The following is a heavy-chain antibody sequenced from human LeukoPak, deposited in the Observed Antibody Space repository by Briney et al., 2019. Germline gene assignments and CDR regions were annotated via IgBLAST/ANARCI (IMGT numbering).Heavy chain of an antibody. D-gene: IGHD4-11*01. Sequence: PGRSLRLSCAASGFTFSSYGMHWVRQAPGKGLEWVAVISYDGSNKYYADSVKGRFTISRDNSKNTLYLQMNSLRAEDTAVYYCARGSRTTYGMDVWGKGTTVTVSS. CDR3: ARGSRTTYGMDV. CDR2: ISYDGSNK. V-gene: IGHV3-30*03. J-gene: IGHJ6*04. CDR1: GFTFSSYG.